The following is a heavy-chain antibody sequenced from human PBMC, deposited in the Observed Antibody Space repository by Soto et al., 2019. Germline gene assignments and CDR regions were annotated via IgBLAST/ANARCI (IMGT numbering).Heavy chain of an antibody. J-gene: IGHJ3*02. CDR3: VGRTVTAIGGAFDS. CDR1: GFTFSNYA. D-gene: IGHD2-21*02. V-gene: IGHV3-23*01. CDR2: ISDSGGRT. Sequence: WGSLRLSCAASGFTFSNYAMSWFRQAPGKGLEWVSGISDSGGRTNYADSVKGRFTISRDNSKNTVHLQMSSLRAEDTAVYYCVGRTVTAIGGAFDSCGQGTMVTVSS.